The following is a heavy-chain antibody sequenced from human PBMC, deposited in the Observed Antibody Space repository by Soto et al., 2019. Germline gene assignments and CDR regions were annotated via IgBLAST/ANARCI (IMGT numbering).Heavy chain of an antibody. CDR1: GFTFSSYA. D-gene: IGHD4-17*01. Sequence: GGSLTLSCAASGFTFSSYAMSWVRQAPGKGLEWVSAISWSGGNTDYADSVKGRFTTSRDNAKNSLYLQMNSLRPEDTAFYYCVKSKGEYSYGRPFDYWGQGTLVTVSS. J-gene: IGHJ4*02. V-gene: IGHV3-23*01. CDR2: ISWSGGNT. CDR3: VKSKGEYSYGRPFDY.